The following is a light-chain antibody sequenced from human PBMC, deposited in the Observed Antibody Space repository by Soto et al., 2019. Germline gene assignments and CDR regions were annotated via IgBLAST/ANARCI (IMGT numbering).Light chain of an antibody. CDR1: SSNIGGNT. J-gene: IGLJ2*01. CDR2: SNN. V-gene: IGLV1-44*01. Sequence: QAVVTQPPSASGTPGQRVTISCSGSSSNIGGNTVNWSQQLPGTAPKLLIYSNNQRPSGVPDRFSGSKSGTSASLAISGLQSEDEADYYCAVWDDSLNAVVFGGGTKLTVL. CDR3: AVWDDSLNAVV.